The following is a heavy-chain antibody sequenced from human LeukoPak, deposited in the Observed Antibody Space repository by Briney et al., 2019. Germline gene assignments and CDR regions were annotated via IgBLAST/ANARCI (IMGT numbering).Heavy chain of an antibody. D-gene: IGHD3-9*01. V-gene: IGHV1-18*01. Sequence: ASVKVSCKASGYTFTSYGISWVRQAPGQGLEWVGWISAYNGNTNYAQKLQGRVTMTTDTSTSTAYMELRSLRSDDTAVYYCARGTYDTYYYYMDVWGKGTTVTVSS. CDR1: GYTFTSYG. J-gene: IGHJ6*03. CDR3: ARGTYDTYYYYMDV. CDR2: ISAYNGNT.